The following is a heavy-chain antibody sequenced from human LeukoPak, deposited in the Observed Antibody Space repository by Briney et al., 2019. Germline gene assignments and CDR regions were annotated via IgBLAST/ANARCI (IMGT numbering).Heavy chain of an antibody. V-gene: IGHV3-74*01. Sequence: GGSLRLSCAASGFTFSSHWMHWVRQAPGKGLVWVSRIDDDGATTNYADSVKGRFTISRDNAKNTLYLQMNSLRAEDTAVYYCAIVYAVPDKRNALDMWGQGTMVTVSS. CDR3: AIVYAVPDKRNALDM. CDR2: IDDDGATT. CDR1: GFTFSSHW. D-gene: IGHD6-19*01. J-gene: IGHJ3*02.